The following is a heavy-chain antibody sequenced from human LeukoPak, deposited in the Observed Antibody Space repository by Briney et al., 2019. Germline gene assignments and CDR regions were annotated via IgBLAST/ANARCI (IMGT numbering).Heavy chain of an antibody. Sequence: PSETLSLTCGVSDASISSYYWSWIRQSPGKGLEWIGYIHHSGSTDYHPSLKGRVTISADTSQSQFSLSLTSVTAADTAVYFCASTRGGVAVSGRGDFDIWGQGTVVTVSP. J-gene: IGHJ3*02. D-gene: IGHD6-19*01. CDR1: DASISSYY. CDR2: IHHSGST. CDR3: ASTRGGVAVSGRGDFDI. V-gene: IGHV4-4*09.